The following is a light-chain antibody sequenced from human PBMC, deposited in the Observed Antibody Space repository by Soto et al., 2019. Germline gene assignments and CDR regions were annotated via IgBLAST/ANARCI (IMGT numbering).Light chain of an antibody. V-gene: IGKV3-20*01. J-gene: IGKJ5*01. Sequence: EIVLTQSPGTLSLSPGERATLSCRASQSVSSSYLAWYQQKPDQAPRLLIYAASSRATGIPDRFSGSGSGTDFTLTISSLEPEDLAVFYCQQYGSSLPITFGQGTRLEIK. CDR3: QQYGSSLPIT. CDR2: AAS. CDR1: QSVSSSY.